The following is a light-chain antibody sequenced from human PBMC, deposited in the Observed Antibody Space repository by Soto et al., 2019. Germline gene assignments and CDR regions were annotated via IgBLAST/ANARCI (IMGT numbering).Light chain of an antibody. CDR2: GAS. Sequence: EIVLTQSPDTLSLSPGERATLSCRASQTVSSNYLAWYQQKPGQAPRLLISGASNRATGIPDRFSGSGSGTDFALTISRLEPEDLAVYYCQQYGNSPRTFGQGTKVEIK. V-gene: IGKV3-20*01. J-gene: IGKJ1*01. CDR3: QQYGNSPRT. CDR1: QTVSSNY.